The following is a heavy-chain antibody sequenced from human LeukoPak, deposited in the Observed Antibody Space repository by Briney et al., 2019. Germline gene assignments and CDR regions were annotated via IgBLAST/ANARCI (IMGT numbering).Heavy chain of an antibody. J-gene: IGHJ2*01. V-gene: IGHV3-30*18. CDR2: ISYDGSNK. D-gene: IGHD5-18*01. CDR1: GFTFSSYG. CDR3: VKDGPRLIQLWLGPSAIHWYFDL. Sequence: GGSLRLSCAASGFTFSSYGMHWVRQAPGKGLEWVAVISYDGSNKYYADSVKGRFTISRDNSKNTLYLQMNSLRAEDTAVYYCVKDGPRLIQLWLGPSAIHWYFDLWGRGTLVTVSS.